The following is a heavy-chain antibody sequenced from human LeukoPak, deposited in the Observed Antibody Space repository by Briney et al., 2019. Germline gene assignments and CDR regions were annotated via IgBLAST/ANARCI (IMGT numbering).Heavy chain of an antibody. D-gene: IGHD3-22*01. CDR3: ARGLSHYYDSSGYYLGVLSYYYFYTDV. J-gene: IGHJ6*03. V-gene: IGHV3-7*01. CDR1: GSTFSSYW. Sequence: GGSLRLSCAASGSTFSSYWMSWVRQAPGKGLEWVANIKQDGSEKYYVDSVKGRFTISRDNAKNSLYLQMNSLRAEDTAVYYCARGLSHYYDSSGYYLGVLSYYYFYTDVWGKGTTVTVSS. CDR2: IKQDGSEK.